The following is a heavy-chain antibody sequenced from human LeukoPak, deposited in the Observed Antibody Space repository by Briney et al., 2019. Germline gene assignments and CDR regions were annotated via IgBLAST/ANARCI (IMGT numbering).Heavy chain of an antibody. CDR1: GFTFSDYY. J-gene: IGHJ4*02. V-gene: IGHV3-11*04. D-gene: IGHD2-2*03. CDR3: ARDSMDIVVVPAAQPGGY. Sequence: GGSLRLSCAASGFTFSDYYMSWIRQAPGKGLEWVSYISSSGSTIYYADSVKGRFTISRDNAKNSLYLQMNSLRAEDTAVYYCARDSMDIVVVPAAQPGGYWGQGTLVTVSS. CDR2: ISSSGSTI.